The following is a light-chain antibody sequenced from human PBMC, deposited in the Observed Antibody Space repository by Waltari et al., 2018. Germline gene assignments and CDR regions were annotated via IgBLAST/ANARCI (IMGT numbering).Light chain of an antibody. Sequence: QSALTQPASVSGSPGPSITISCTGPSSDVGGYHSVSWYQQHPGKAPKLMIYDVSNRPSGVSNRFSGSKSGNTASLTISGLQAEDEADYYCSSYTSSSTRVVFGGGTKLTVL. CDR2: DVS. CDR1: SSDVGGYHS. V-gene: IGLV2-14*01. J-gene: IGLJ2*01. CDR3: SSYTSSSTRVV.